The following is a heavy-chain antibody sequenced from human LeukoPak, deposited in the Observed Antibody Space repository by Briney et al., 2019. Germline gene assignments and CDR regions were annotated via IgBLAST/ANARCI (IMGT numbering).Heavy chain of an antibody. Sequence: SETLSLTCAVQGGSFRDYYWSWIRQSPGKGLEWLGEINRSGSTNYNPSLKSRVTISVDTSKNQFSLKLSSVTAADTAVYYCARALHDYSNSYATFYYFDYWGQGTLVTVSS. V-gene: IGHV4-34*01. CDR3: ARALHDYSNSYATFYYFDY. CDR2: INRSGST. CDR1: GGSFRDYY. D-gene: IGHD4-11*01. J-gene: IGHJ4*02.